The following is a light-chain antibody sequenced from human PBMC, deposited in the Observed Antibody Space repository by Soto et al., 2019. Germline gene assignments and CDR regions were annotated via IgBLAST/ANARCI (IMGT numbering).Light chain of an antibody. J-gene: IGKJ1*01. CDR3: EQYCRSPWT. Sequence: EIVLTQSPGTLSLSPGERATLSCRSSQSVSSIYLAGYQHKPGQAPRLLIYGASSRATGIPDRFSGSGSGTVFTLTISRLEPEDFAVYYGEQYCRSPWTFGQGAKVEIK. CDR2: GAS. V-gene: IGKV3-20*01. CDR1: QSVSSIY.